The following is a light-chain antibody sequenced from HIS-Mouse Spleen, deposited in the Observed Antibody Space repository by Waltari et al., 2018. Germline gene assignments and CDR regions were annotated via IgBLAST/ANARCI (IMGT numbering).Light chain of an antibody. V-gene: IGLV3-19*01. CDR3: NSRDSSGNHWV. CDR2: GKN. CDR1: SLRSYY. Sequence: SSELTQDPAVSVALGQTVRITCRGDSLRSYYASWYQQKPGQAPVLFIYGKNNRASGIPDRFSGSSSGNTASLTITGAQAEDEAVYYCNSRDSSGNHWVFGGGTKLTVL. J-gene: IGLJ3*02.